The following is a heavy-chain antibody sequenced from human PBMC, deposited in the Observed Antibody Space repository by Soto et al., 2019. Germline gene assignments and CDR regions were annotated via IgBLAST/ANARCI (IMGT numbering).Heavy chain of an antibody. CDR2: IYYSGST. J-gene: IGHJ4*02. V-gene: IGHV4-59*01. Sequence: SETLSLTCTVSGGSISSYYWSWIRQPPGEGLEWIGYIYYSGSTNYNPSLKSRVTISVDTSKNQFSLKLSSVTAADTAVYYCARSRYYYDSSGYDYWGQGTLVTVSS. CDR3: ARSRYYYDSSGYDY. CDR1: GGSISSYY. D-gene: IGHD3-22*01.